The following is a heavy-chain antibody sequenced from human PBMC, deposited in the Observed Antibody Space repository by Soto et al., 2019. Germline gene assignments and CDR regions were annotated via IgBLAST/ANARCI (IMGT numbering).Heavy chain of an antibody. V-gene: IGHV3-49*03. D-gene: IGHD5-12*01. Sequence: GSLRLSCTASGFTFGDYAMSWFRQAPGKGLEWVGFIRSKAYGGTTEYAASVKGRFTISRDDSKSIAYLQMNSLKTEDTAVYYCTGLGMATMPSGYYYGMDFWGQGTTVTVSS. CDR3: TGLGMATMPSGYYYGMDF. CDR1: GFTFGDYA. CDR2: IRSKAYGGTT. J-gene: IGHJ6*02.